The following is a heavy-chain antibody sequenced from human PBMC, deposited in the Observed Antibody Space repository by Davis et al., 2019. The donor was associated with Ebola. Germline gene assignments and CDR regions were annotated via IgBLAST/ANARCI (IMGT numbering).Heavy chain of an antibody. CDR3: ARDVFDHVWGSYRSDAFDM. D-gene: IGHD3-16*02. J-gene: IGHJ3*02. Sequence: PGGSLRLSCAAASGFAFSIHWMPWVRQAPGQGLEWVSSISSSSSYIYYADSVKGRFTISRDNAKNSLYLQMNSLRAEDTAVYYCARDVFDHVWGSYRSDAFDMWGQGTMVTVSS. CDR1: GFAFSIHW. CDR2: ISSSSSYI. V-gene: IGHV3-21*01.